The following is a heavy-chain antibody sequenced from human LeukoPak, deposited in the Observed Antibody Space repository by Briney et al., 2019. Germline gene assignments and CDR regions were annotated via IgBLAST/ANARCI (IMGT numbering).Heavy chain of an antibody. D-gene: IGHD1-26*01. CDR3: ARSAWELLSWWFDP. CDR1: GFTFSSYS. V-gene: IGHV3-21*01. Sequence: PGGSLRLSCAASGFTFSSYSMNWVRQAPGKGLEWVSSISSSSSYIYYADSVKGRFTISRDNAKNSLYLQMNSLRAEDTAVYYCARSAWELLSWWFDPWGQGTLVTVSS. CDR2: ISSSSSYI. J-gene: IGHJ5*02.